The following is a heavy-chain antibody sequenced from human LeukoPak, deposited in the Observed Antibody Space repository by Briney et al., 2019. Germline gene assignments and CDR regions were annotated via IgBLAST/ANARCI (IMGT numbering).Heavy chain of an antibody. Sequence: ASVKVSCKTSAYTFTRYYTHWVRQAPGHGLEWMGVISPSGSSTTYAQKFQGRVTMTRDTSTTTVYMELSSLRSEDTAVYYCATYYYDSTGYYYALRDWGQGTLATVSS. D-gene: IGHD3-22*01. V-gene: IGHV1-46*01. CDR3: ATYYYDSTGYYYALRD. CDR2: ISPSGSST. CDR1: AYTFTRYY. J-gene: IGHJ4*02.